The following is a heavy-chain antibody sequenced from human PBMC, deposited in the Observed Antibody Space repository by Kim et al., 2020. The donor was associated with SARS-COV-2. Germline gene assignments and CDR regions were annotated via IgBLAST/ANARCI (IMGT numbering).Heavy chain of an antibody. J-gene: IGHJ6*02. CDR1: GYTFTSYY. CDR3: ARDRRITIFGVATPAYYGMDV. D-gene: IGHD3-3*01. V-gene: IGHV1-46*01. Sequence: ASVKVSCKASGYTFTSYYMHWVRQAPGQGLEWMGMINPSGGSTSYAQKFQGRVTMTRDTSTSTVYMELGSLRSEDTAVYYCARDRRITIFGVATPAYYGMDVWGQGTTVTVSS. CDR2: INPSGGST.